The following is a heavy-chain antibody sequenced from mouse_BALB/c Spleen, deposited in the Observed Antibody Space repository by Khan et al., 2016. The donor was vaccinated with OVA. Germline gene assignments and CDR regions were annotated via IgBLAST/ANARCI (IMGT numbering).Heavy chain of an antibody. CDR2: IDPSTGYT. V-gene: IGHV1-7*01. J-gene: IGHJ3*01. Sequence: QVQLQQSGAELAKPGASVKMSCKASGYTFTTYWIHWIKQRPGQGLEWIGFIDPSTGYTDYNQKFKDKATLTTDKSSSTVYMQLSSLTSDDSAVCDWAGRRLYGSFAYWGQGTLVTVSA. CDR3: AGRRLYGSFAY. D-gene: IGHD2-12*01. CDR1: GYTFTTYW.